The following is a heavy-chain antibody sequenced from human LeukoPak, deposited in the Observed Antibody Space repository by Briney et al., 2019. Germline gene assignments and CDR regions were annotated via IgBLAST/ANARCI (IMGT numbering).Heavy chain of an antibody. CDR1: GGSFSSGSYY. CDR3: AAVADTADYYGMDV. Sequence: PSQTLSLTCTVSGGSFSSGSYYWSWIRQPAGKTLEWIGRIYTSGNTNYNPSLKSRVTISVDTSKNQFSLKLSSVTVADTAVYYCAAVADTADYYGMDVWGQGTTVTVSS. CDR2: IYTSGNT. V-gene: IGHV4-61*02. D-gene: IGHD6-19*01. J-gene: IGHJ6*02.